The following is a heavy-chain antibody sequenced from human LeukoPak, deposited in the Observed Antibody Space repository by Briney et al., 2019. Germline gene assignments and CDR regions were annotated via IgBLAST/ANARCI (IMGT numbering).Heavy chain of an antibody. J-gene: IGHJ5*02. D-gene: IGHD3-16*02. CDR2: ISYDGSNK. CDR3: ARAQFGGVIVTFYSNWFDP. CDR1: GFTFSSYA. Sequence: GGSLRLSCAASGFTFSSYAMHWVRQAPGKGLEWVAVISYDGSNKYYADSVKGRFTISRDNSKNTLYLQMNSLRAEDTAVYYCARAQFGGVIVTFYSNWFDPWGQGTLVTVSS. V-gene: IGHV3-30-3*01.